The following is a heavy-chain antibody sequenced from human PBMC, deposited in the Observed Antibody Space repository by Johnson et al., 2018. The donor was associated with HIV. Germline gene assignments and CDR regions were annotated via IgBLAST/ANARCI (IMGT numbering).Heavy chain of an antibody. J-gene: IGHJ3*02. CDR1: GFTFDDYG. Sequence: VQLVESGGGVVQPGRSLRLSCAASGFTFDDYGMSWVRQAPGKGLEWVSGINWNGGSTSYADSVKGRFTISRDNAKTSLYLQVNSLGAEDTALYYWAREVSLRVGATLPPSYAFDIWGQGTLVSVSS. D-gene: IGHD1-26*01. CDR2: INWNGGST. V-gene: IGHV3-20*04. CDR3: AREVSLRVGATLPPSYAFDI.